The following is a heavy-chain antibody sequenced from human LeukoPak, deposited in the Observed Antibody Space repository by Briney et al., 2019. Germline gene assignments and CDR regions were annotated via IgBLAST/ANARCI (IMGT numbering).Heavy chain of an antibody. CDR2: IWYAGSTE. V-gene: IGHV3-30*02. D-gene: IGHD5-24*01. J-gene: IGHJ2*01. CDR1: GFTFSSYG. Sequence: GGSLRLSCEASGFTFSSYGFHWVRQAPGKGLEWVASIWYAGSTEYYGDAVKDRFIISRDNSDSTLYLQMSSLRNEDTAIYFCAKDMAIAAPGNWSLDLWGRGTLVIVSS. CDR3: AKDMAIAAPGNWSLDL.